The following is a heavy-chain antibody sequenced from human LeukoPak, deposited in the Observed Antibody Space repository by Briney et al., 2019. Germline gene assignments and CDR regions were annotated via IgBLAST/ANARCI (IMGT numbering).Heavy chain of an antibody. Sequence: GGSLRLSCAASGFTFSSYGMHWVRQAPGRGLEWVAVISYDGSNKYYADSVKGRFTISRDNSKNTLYLQMNSLRAEDTAVYYCAKDKVAVAGGVYYFDYWGQGTLVTVSS. CDR1: GFTFSSYG. CDR3: AKDKVAVAGGVYYFDY. D-gene: IGHD6-19*01. CDR2: ISYDGSNK. J-gene: IGHJ4*02. V-gene: IGHV3-30*18.